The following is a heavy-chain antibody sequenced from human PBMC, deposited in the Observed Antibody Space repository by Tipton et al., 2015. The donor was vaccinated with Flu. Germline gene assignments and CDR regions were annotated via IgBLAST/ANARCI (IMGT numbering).Heavy chain of an antibody. D-gene: IGHD6-19*01. V-gene: IGHV4-38-2*01. CDR1: GASISSGYY. CDR3: ASQYSSGWFDYFDY. CDR2: IRQSGQT. Sequence: TLSLTCAISGASISSGYYWGWIRQPPGKGLEWIGNIRQSGQTYYDPSLKSRVTILLDTSKNQFSLRLSSVTAADTAMYYCASQYSSGWFDYFDYWGQGTLVTVSS. J-gene: IGHJ4*02.